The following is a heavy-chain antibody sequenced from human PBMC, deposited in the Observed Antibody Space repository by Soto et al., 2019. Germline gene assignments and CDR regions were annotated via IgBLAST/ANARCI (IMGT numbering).Heavy chain of an antibody. J-gene: IGHJ4*02. D-gene: IGHD6-19*01. CDR3: AKDLLAVAGPFDY. V-gene: IGHV3-9*01. CDR1: GFTFDDYA. CDR2: ISWNSGSI. Sequence: EVQLVESGGGLVQPGRSLRLSCAASGFTFDDYAMHWVRQAPGKGLEWVSGISWNSGSIGYADSVKGRFIISRDNAKNSLYLQMNSLRAEDTALYYCAKDLLAVAGPFDYWGQGTLVTVSS.